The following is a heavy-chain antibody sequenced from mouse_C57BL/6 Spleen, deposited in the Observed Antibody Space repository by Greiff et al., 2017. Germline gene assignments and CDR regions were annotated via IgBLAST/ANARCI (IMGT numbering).Heavy chain of an antibody. CDR1: GFTFSSYA. Sequence: EVMLVESGEGLVKPGGSLKLSCAASGFTFSSYAMSWVRQTPEKRLEWVAYISSGGDYIYYGDTVKGRFNITRDNARNTRYLQMSSLKSEDTAMYYCTRDNSNYAMDYWGQGTSVTVSS. J-gene: IGHJ4*01. D-gene: IGHD1-3*01. V-gene: IGHV5-9-1*02. CDR3: TRDNSNYAMDY. CDR2: ISSGGDYI.